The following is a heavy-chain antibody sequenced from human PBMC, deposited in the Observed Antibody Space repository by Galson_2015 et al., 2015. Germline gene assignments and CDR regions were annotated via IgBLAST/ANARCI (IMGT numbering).Heavy chain of an antibody. D-gene: IGHD2-21*02. V-gene: IGHV3-33*01. Sequence: SLRLSCAASGFTFSSYGMHWVRQAPGKGLEWVAVIWYDGSNKYYADSVKGRFTISRDNSENTLYLQMNSLRAEDTAVYYCARGMVVTAIGIDYSVQGTLVTVSS. CDR2: IWYDGSNK. CDR3: ARGMVVTAIGIDY. J-gene: IGHJ4*02. CDR1: GFTFSSYG.